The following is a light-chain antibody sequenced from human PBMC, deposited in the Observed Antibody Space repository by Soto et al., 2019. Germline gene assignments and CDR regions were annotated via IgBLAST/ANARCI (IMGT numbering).Light chain of an antibody. CDR2: YVS. V-gene: IGLV2-11*01. CDR1: SSDV. J-gene: IGLJ3*02. Sequence: QSALTQPRSVSGSPGQSVTISCTGTSSDVVSWYQQHPGKAPKLIMYYVSQRPSGVPDRFSGSKSGNTASLTISGLQDEDEADYYCCSSAGGFTWVFGGGTKLTVL. CDR3: CSSAGGFTWV.